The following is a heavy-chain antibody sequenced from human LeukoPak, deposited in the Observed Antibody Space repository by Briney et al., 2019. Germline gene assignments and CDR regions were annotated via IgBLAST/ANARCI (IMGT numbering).Heavy chain of an antibody. CDR3: ARQIVGTSWNYYYSYIDV. J-gene: IGHJ6*03. D-gene: IGHD1-1*01. CDR1: GGSISSSLYH. CDR2: VFHSGNT. Sequence: SETLSLTCSVSGGSISSSLYHWGRLRQPPGKGLEWIGNVFHSGNTYSSPSLQSRVAFSVVTSKNQFSLKLTSVTATDTAVYYCARQIVGTSWNYYYSYIDVWGKGTSVSVSS. V-gene: IGHV4-39*01.